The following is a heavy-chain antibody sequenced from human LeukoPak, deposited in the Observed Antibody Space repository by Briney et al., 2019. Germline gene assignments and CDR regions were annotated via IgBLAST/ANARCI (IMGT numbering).Heavy chain of an antibody. CDR2: IKSKTDGGTT. J-gene: IGHJ4*02. V-gene: IGHV3-15*01. D-gene: IGHD3-10*01. Sequence: GGSLRLSCAASGFTFSNAWMSCVRQAPGKGLEWVGRIKSKTDGGTTDYAAPVKGRFTISRDDSKNTLYLQMNSLKTEDTAVYYCTTAITMVRDRVDYWGQGTLVTVSS. CDR1: GFTFSNAW. CDR3: TTAITMVRDRVDY.